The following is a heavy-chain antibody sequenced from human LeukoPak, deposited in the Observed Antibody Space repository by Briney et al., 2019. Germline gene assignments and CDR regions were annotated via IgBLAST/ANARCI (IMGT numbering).Heavy chain of an antibody. V-gene: IGHV4-59*11. J-gene: IGHJ6*03. Sequence: SETLSLTCTVSGGSISSHYWSWIRQPPGKGLEWIGYIYYSGSTNYNPSLKSRVTISVDTSKNQFSLKLSSVTAADTAVYYCARAIGVVVPAASAYYYYYMDVWGKGTTVTVSS. CDR1: GGSISSHY. D-gene: IGHD2-2*01. CDR2: IYYSGST. CDR3: ARAIGVVVPAASAYYYYYMDV.